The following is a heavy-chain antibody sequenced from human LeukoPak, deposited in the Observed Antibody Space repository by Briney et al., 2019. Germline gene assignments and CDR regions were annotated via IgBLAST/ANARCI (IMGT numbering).Heavy chain of an antibody. CDR1: GGSFSAHY. CDR3: ARGPGQPSGVPAALEYYFDY. D-gene: IGHD2-2*01. J-gene: IGHJ4*02. Sequence: SETLSLTCAVYGGSFSAHYWSWIRQPPGKGLEWIGEINHSGSTNYNPSLKSRVTISVDTSKNQFSLKLSSVTAADTAVYYCARGPGQPSGVPAALEYYFDYWGQGTLVTVSS. CDR2: INHSGST. V-gene: IGHV4-34*01.